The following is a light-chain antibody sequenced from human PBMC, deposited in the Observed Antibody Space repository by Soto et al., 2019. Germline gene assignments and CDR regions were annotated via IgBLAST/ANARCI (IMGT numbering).Light chain of an antibody. CDR3: QHYNSYSEA. Sequence: ETVVTQSPATLSVSPGERATLSCRASQSVTTNLAWYQQKSGQAPRLLIYGASTRATGVPARFSGSGSGTEFTLTISSLQSEDFAVYYCQHYNSYSEAFGQGTKVELK. V-gene: IGKV3-15*01. CDR2: GAS. CDR1: QSVTTN. J-gene: IGKJ1*01.